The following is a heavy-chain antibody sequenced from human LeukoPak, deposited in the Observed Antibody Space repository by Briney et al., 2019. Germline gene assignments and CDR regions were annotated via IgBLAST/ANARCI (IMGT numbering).Heavy chain of an antibody. CDR2: IYSGGGT. Sequence: GGSLRLSCAASGFTVSSNYMNWVRQAPGKGLEWVSVIYSGGGTYYADSVKGRFTISRDNSKNTLYLQMNSPRAEDTAVYYCARSRDGYIVDALDIWGQGTMVTVSS. V-gene: IGHV3-53*01. J-gene: IGHJ3*02. CDR3: ARSRDGYIVDALDI. D-gene: IGHD5-24*01. CDR1: GFTVSSNY.